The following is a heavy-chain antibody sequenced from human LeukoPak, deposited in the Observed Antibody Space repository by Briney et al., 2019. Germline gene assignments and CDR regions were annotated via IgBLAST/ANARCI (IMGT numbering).Heavy chain of an antibody. CDR3: ARGGGAIEQLGYYYYGMDV. CDR1: GFTVSSNY. D-gene: IGHD6-13*01. J-gene: IGHJ6*02. Sequence: GGSLRLSCAASGFTVSSNYMSWVRQAPGKGLEWVSVIYSGGSTYYADSVKGRFTISRDNSKNTLYLQMNSLRAEDTAVYYCARGGGAIEQLGYYYYGMDVWGQGTTVTVSS. CDR2: IYSGGST. V-gene: IGHV3-66*01.